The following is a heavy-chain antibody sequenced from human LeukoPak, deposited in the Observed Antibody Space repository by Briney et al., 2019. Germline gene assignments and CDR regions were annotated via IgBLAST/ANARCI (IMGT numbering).Heavy chain of an antibody. V-gene: IGHV4-39*07. J-gene: IGHJ4*02. Sequence: SETLSLTCTVSGGSISSGGYYWSWIRQSPGKGLEWIGEIYHSGSTNYNPSLKSRVIISVDKSNNQFSLKLSSVTAADTAVYYCARSLRFSYYFDYWGQGTLVTVSS. CDR3: ARSLRFSYYFDY. CDR2: IYHSGST. CDR1: GGSISSGGYY. D-gene: IGHD4-17*01.